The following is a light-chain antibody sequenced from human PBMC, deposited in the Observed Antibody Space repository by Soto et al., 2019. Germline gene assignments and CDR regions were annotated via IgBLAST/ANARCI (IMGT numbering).Light chain of an antibody. CDR1: SSDVGGYNY. Sequence: QSVLTQPRSVSRAPGQSVTISCTGTSSDVGGYNYVSWYQQHPGKAPKLMIYDVSKRPSGVPDRFSGSKFGNTASLTISGLQAEDEADYYCCSYAGSYTWVFGGGTKLTVL. V-gene: IGLV2-11*01. J-gene: IGLJ3*02. CDR2: DVS. CDR3: CSYAGSYTWV.